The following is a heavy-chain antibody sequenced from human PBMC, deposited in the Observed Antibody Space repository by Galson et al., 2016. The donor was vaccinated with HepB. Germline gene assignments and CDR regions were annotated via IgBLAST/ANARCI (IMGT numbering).Heavy chain of an antibody. J-gene: IGHJ6*04. CDR2: INGDGRST. D-gene: IGHD6-13*01. CDR3: AKGSSWNYYYYGMDV. CDR1: GFSFSGCW. Sequence: SQRLSCAASGFSFSGCWMHWVRQAPGKGLEWVSRINGDGRSTTYADSVKGRFTISRDNAKSTVHLQMNSLRAEDTAVYYCAKGSSWNYYYYGMDVWGKGTTVTVSS. V-gene: IGHV3-74*03.